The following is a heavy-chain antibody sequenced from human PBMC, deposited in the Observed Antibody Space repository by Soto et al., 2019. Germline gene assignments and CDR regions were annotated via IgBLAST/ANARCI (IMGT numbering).Heavy chain of an antibody. CDR2: ISYSGST. V-gene: IGHV4-39*01. J-gene: IGHJ4*02. CDR1: GDSITSSSYY. Sequence: SETLSLTCTVSGDSITSSSYYWGWVRQPPGEGLEWIGSISYSGSTYYNPSLKSRVTISVDTSKNQFSLKLSSVTAADTAVYYCVSSSAYPYNYFDCWGQGTLVTVSS. D-gene: IGHD3-16*01. CDR3: VSSSAYPYNYFDC.